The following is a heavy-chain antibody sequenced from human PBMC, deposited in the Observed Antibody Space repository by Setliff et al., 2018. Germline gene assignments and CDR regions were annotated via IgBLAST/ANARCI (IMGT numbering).Heavy chain of an antibody. CDR3: ARQPSSGSYYNPRPYYFDY. D-gene: IGHD3-10*01. CDR1: GDSISRYY. Sequence: KTSETLSLTCTVSGDSISRYYWSWIRQPPGKGLEWIGHIHSGGGTYYDPSLKSRLTISKDTSKNQFSLNLRSVTAADTAVYYCARQPSSGSYYNPRPYYFDYWGQGTLVTVSS. CDR2: IHSGGGT. J-gene: IGHJ4*02. V-gene: IGHV4-59*01.